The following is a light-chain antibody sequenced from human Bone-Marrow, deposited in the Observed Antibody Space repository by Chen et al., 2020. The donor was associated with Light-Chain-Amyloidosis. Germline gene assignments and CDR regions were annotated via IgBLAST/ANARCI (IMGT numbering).Light chain of an antibody. J-gene: IGLJ2*01. CDR3: QSYDSSLSGSV. V-gene: IGLV1-40*01. CDR2: GNS. CDR1: SSNLGGGYD. Sequence: QSVLTQPPSVSGAPGQRVTISCTGSSSNLGGGYDVHWYQQLPGTAPKLLIYGNSNRPSGVPDRFSGSKSGTSASLAITGLQAEDEADYYCQSYDSSLSGSVFGGGTKLTVL.